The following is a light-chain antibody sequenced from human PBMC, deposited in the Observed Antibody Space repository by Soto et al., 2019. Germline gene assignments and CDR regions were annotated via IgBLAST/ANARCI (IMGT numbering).Light chain of an antibody. CDR3: QQYYSTLPT. Sequence: DIVMTQSPDSLAVSLGERATINCKSSQSVLYSSNNKNYLAWYQQKPGQPPKLLIYRASTRESGVPDRFSGSGSGTEFTLTISSLQAGDVAVYYCQQYYSTLPTFGQGTKVEIK. CDR2: RAS. V-gene: IGKV4-1*01. CDR1: QSVLYSSNNKNY. J-gene: IGKJ1*01.